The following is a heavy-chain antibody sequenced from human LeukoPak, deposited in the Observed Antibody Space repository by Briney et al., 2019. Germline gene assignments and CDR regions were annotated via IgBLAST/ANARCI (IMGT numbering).Heavy chain of an antibody. J-gene: IGHJ1*01. D-gene: IGHD6-13*01. CDR2: INPNNGGT. CDR3: ARIIAVGGSGPDAEYFPN. Sequence: GASVKVSCKASGYTFTAYYMHWVRQAPGQGPEWMGWINPNNGGTNYAQKFQGRVTMTRDTSISTAHMELSRLTSDDTALYYCARIIAVGGSGPDAEYFPNWGQGTLVTVSS. CDR1: GYTFTAYY. V-gene: IGHV1-2*02.